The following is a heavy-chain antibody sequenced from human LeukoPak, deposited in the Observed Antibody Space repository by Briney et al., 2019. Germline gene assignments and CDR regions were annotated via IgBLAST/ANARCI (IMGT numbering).Heavy chain of an antibody. CDR3: ARGPWTAAGYNGMDV. CDR1: GFTFSSYG. Sequence: GGSLRLSCAASGFTFSSYGMSWVRQAPGKGLEWVSAISNSGGSTPYADSVKGRFTISRDNSKNTLYLQMNSLRGEDTAVYYCARGPWTAAGYNGMDVWGQGTTVTVSS. J-gene: IGHJ6*02. CDR2: ISNSGGST. D-gene: IGHD6-13*01. V-gene: IGHV3-23*01.